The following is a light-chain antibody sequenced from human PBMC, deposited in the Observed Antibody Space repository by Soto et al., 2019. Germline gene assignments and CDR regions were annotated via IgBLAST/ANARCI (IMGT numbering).Light chain of an antibody. J-gene: IGKJ1*01. CDR3: QHYGSSPWT. Sequence: EIVMTQSPATLSVSPRERATLSCRASQRISSNLAWYQQKRGQSPRLLIYGASSRATGIPDRFSGSGSGPDFTLTISRLEPEDFAVYFCQHYGSSPWTFGQGTKVDIK. CDR1: QRISSN. CDR2: GAS. V-gene: IGKV3-20*01.